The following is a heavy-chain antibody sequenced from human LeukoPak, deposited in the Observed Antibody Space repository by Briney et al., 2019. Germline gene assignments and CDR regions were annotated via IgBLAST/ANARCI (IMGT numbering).Heavy chain of an antibody. CDR3: ARDGHYGSGSYGAYYYYGTDV. V-gene: IGHV4-59*01. D-gene: IGHD3-10*01. CDR1: GGSISSYY. Sequence: SETLSLTCTVSGGSISSYYWSWIRQPPGKGLEWIGYIYYSGSTNYNPSLKSRVTISVDTSKNQFSLKLSSVTAADTAVYYCARDGHYGSGSYGAYYYYGTDVWGQGTTVTVSS. J-gene: IGHJ6*02. CDR2: IYYSGST.